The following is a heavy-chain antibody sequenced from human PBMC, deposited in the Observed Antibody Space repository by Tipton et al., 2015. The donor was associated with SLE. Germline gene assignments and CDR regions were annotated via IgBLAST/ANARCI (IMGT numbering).Heavy chain of an antibody. CDR2: IHYTGST. CDR1: GGSISGHY. J-gene: IGHJ4*02. Sequence: TLSLTCTVSGGSISGHYWSWIRQPPGKGLEWIGYIHYTGSTHYNPSLESRVTMSVDTSKNQFSLKLSSVTAADTAVYYCVRLELPATKADYWGPGTLVTVSS. CDR3: VRLELPATKADY. D-gene: IGHD5-24*01. V-gene: IGHV4-59*08.